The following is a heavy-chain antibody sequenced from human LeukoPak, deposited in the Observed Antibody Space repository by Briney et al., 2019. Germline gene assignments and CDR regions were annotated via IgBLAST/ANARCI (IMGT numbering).Heavy chain of an antibody. CDR3: ARAGYDILTGYYIY. CDR2: ISSSSSYI. Sequence: GGSLRLSCAASGFTFSSYSMNWVRQAPGKGLEWVSSISSSSSYIYYADSVKGRFTISRDNAKNSLYLQMNSLRAEDTAVYYCARAGYDILTGYYIYWGQGTLVTVSS. V-gene: IGHV3-21*01. D-gene: IGHD3-9*01. CDR1: GFTFSSYS. J-gene: IGHJ4*02.